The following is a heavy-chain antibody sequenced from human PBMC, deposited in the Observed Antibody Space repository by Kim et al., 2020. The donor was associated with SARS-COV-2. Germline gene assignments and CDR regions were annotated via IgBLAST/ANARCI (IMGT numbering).Heavy chain of an antibody. J-gene: IGHJ4*02. Sequence: RYSPSFHGQVTISADKSISTAYLQWSSLKASDTAMYYCARHYGVREQPDYWGQGTLVTVSS. CDR3: ARHYGVREQPDY. D-gene: IGHD3-10*01. V-gene: IGHV5-51*01.